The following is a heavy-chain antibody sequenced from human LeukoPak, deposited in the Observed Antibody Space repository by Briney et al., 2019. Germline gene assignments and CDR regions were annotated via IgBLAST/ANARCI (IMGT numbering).Heavy chain of an antibody. D-gene: IGHD6-6*01. CDR1: GYTFTSYA. Sequence: ASVKVSCKASGYTFTSYAISWVRQAPGQGLEWMGGIIPIFGTANYAQKFRGRVTITADESTSTAYMELSSLRSEDTAVYYCASPSSSSSPPHYYYYGMDVWGQGTTVTVSS. J-gene: IGHJ6*02. CDR3: ASPSSSSSPPHYYYYGMDV. CDR2: IIPIFGTA. V-gene: IGHV1-69*13.